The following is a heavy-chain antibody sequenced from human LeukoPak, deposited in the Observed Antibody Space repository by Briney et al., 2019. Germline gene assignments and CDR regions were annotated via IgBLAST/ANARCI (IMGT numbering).Heavy chain of an antibody. J-gene: IGHJ4*02. D-gene: IGHD5/OR15-5a*01. CDR1: SYSISSGYY. CDR3: ARAGFYEDY. V-gene: IGHV4-38-2*02. CDR2: IYHSGST. Sequence: SETLSLTCTISSYSISSGYYWGWIRQPPGKGLEWIGSIYHSGSTYYNPSLKSRVTISVDTSKNQFFLKLSSVTAADTAVYYCARAGFYEDYWGQGTLVTVSS.